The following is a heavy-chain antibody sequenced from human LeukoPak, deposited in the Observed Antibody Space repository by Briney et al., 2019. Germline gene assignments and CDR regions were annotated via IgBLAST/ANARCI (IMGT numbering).Heavy chain of an antibody. D-gene: IGHD6-19*01. J-gene: IGHJ4*02. CDR3: ARALASSEDY. Sequence: GGSLRLSCAASGFTFSSYSMSWVRQAPGKGLEWVSYISSSSSAMYYADSMKGRFTISRDNAKNTLYLQMSSLRAEDTAVYYCARALASSEDYWGQGTLVTVSS. V-gene: IGHV3-48*01. CDR1: GFTFSSYS. CDR2: ISSSSSAM.